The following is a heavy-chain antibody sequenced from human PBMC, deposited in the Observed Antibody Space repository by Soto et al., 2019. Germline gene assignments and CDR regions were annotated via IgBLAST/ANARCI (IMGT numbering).Heavy chain of an antibody. CDR2: ISSTAGRTS. CDR1: GFTFNTYP. V-gene: IGHV3-23*01. J-gene: IGHJ6*02. Sequence: GGSLRLSCAPSGFTFNTYPMTWVRQAPGKGLEWVSSISSTAGRTSSYADSVKGRFAISRDFSDNTVYLQMNNLRVDDTAVYFCAKGVLSFHYGMEVWGQGTTVTVSS. D-gene: IGHD3-10*01. CDR3: AKGVLSFHYGMEV.